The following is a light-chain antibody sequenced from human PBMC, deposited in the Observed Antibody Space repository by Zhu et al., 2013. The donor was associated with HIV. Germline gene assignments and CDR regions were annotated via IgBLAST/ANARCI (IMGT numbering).Light chain of an antibody. Sequence: EIVLTQSPATLSLSPGERATLSCRASQSVSSSYLAWYQQKPGQAPRLLIYGVSSRATGIPDRFSGSGSGTDFTLTISRLEPEDFAVYYCQQYGSSPGVTFGPGTKVDIK. J-gene: IGKJ3*01. CDR2: GVS. CDR1: QSVSSSY. CDR3: QQYGSSPGVT. V-gene: IGKV3-20*01.